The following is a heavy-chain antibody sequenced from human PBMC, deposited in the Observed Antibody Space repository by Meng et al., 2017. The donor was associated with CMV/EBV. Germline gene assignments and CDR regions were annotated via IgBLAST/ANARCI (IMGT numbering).Heavy chain of an antibody. CDR1: GYTFTSYG. V-gene: IGHV1-18*01. CDR2: ISAYNGNT. J-gene: IGHJ4*02. D-gene: IGHD3-3*01. CDR3: ARVIRGVVSYFDY. Sequence: ASVKVSCKASGYTFTSYGISWVRQAPGQGLEWMGWISAYNGNTNYAQKLQGRVTMTTDTSTSTAYTELRSLRSDDTAVYYCARVIRGVVSYFDYWGQGTLVTVSS.